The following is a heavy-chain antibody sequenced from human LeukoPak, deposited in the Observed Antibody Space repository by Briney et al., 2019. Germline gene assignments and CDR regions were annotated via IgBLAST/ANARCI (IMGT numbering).Heavy chain of an antibody. D-gene: IGHD2-2*01. V-gene: IGHV3-49*03. CDR1: GFTFGDYA. Sequence: GGSLRLSCTASGFTFGDYAMSWFRQAPGKGLEWVGFIRSKAYGRTTEYAASVKGRFTISRDDSKSIAYLQMNSLKTEDTAVYYCTRDLVDIVVVPAARDLNWFDPWGQGTLVTVSS. J-gene: IGHJ5*02. CDR3: TRDLVDIVVVPAARDLNWFDP. CDR2: IRSKAYGRTT.